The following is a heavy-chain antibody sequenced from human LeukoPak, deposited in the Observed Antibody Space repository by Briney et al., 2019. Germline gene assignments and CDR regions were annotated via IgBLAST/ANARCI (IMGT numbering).Heavy chain of an antibody. CDR2: TYYRSKWYN. Sequence: NPSQTLSLTCAISGDSFSNNSAIWIWIRQSPSRGLQWLVRTYYRSKWYNDYAVSVKSRITLNVDTSKNQFSLQLNSVTPEDTAVYYCARSSNLHYFDYWGQGTQVTVSS. CDR1: GDSFSNNSAI. CDR3: ARSSNLHYFDY. V-gene: IGHV6-1*01. J-gene: IGHJ4*02.